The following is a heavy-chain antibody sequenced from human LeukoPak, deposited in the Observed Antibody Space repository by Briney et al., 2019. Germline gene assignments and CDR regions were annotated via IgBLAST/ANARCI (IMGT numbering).Heavy chain of an antibody. V-gene: IGHV3-53*01. CDR3: ARGPIVGATLDY. CDR1: GFTVSSNY. J-gene: IGHJ4*02. CDR2: IYSGGST. Sequence: GGSLRLSCAASGFTVSSNYMSWVRQAPGKGLEWVSVIYSGGSTYYADSVKGRFTISRDNSKNTLYLRMNSLRAEDTAVYYCARGPIVGATLDYWGQGTLVTVSS. D-gene: IGHD1-26*01.